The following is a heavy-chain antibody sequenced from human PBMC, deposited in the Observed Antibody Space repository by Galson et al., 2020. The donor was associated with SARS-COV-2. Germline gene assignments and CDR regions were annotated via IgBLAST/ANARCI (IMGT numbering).Heavy chain of an antibody. CDR1: GGSISSGGYS. J-gene: IGHJ5*02. D-gene: IGHD3-9*01. Sequence: SETLSLTCAVSGGSISSGGYSWSWIRQPPGKGLEWIGYIYHSGSTYYNPSLKSRVTISVDRSKNQFSLKLSSVTAADTAVYYCARSTYDIVGPSWFDHWGQGTLVTVSS. V-gene: IGHV4-30-2*01. CDR2: IYHSGST. CDR3: ARSTYDIVGPSWFDH.